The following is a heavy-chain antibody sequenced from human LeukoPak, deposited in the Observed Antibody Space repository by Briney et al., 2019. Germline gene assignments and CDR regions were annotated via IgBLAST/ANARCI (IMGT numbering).Heavy chain of an antibody. CDR2: IYTSGST. CDR1: GGSITSYY. CDR3: ARDQNRWYCSSTSCSRLDY. Sequence: PSETLSLTCTVSGGSITSYYWSWIRQPAGKGLEWIGRIYTSGSTNYNPSLKSRVTMSVDTSKNQFSLRLSSVTAADTAVYYCARDQNRWYCSSTSCSRLDYWGQGTLVTVSS. D-gene: IGHD2-2*01. J-gene: IGHJ4*02. V-gene: IGHV4-4*07.